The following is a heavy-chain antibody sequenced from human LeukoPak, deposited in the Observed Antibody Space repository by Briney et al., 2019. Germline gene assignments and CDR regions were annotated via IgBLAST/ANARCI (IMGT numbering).Heavy chain of an antibody. CDR3: ARGRSRCSSTSCYISSPPGV. V-gene: IGHV4-34*01. Sequence: SETLSLTCAVYGGSFSGYYWSCIRQPPGKGLECIWEINLSGSTNYNPSLKSRVTISVDTSKNQFSLKLSSVTAADTAVYYCARGRSRCSSTSCYISSPPGVWGKGTTVTVSS. CDR1: GGSFSGYY. D-gene: IGHD2-2*02. J-gene: IGHJ6*04. CDR2: INLSGST.